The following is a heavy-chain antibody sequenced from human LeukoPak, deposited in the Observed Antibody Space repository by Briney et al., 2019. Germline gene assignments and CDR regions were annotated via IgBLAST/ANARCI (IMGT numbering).Heavy chain of an antibody. D-gene: IGHD6-6*01. CDR2: INPNSGGT. CDR3: ASEQLGNAFDY. V-gene: IGHV1-2*02. Sequence: ASVEVSCKVSGYTLTELSMHWVRQAPGQGLEWMGWINPNSGGTNYAQKFQGRVTMTRDTSISTAYMELSRLRSDDTAVYYCASEQLGNAFDYWGQGTLVTVSS. J-gene: IGHJ4*02. CDR1: GYTLTELS.